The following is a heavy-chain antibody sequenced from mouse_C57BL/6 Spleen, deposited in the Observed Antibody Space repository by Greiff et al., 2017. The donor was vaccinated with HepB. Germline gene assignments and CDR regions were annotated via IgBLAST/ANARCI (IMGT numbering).Heavy chain of an antibody. CDR3: ARGGDMDY. J-gene: IGHJ4*01. Sequence: VKLQQPGAELVKPGASVKLSCKASGYTFTSYWMQWVKQRPGQGLEWIGEIDPSDSYTNYNQKFKGKATLTVDTSSSTAYMQLSSLTSEDSAVYYCARGGDMDYWGQGTSVTVSS. CDR1: GYTFTSYW. CDR2: IDPSDSYT. V-gene: IGHV1-50*01.